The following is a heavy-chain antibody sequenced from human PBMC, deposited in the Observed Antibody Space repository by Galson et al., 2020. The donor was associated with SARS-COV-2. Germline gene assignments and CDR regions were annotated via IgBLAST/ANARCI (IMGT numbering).Heavy chain of an antibody. D-gene: IGHD1-1*01. J-gene: IGHJ3*02. CDR3: ARSGINPFAFDI. CDR2: ISSGDTT. Sequence: GSLRLSCEASGLTVSTNYMNWGRQAPGKGLEWVSLISSGDTTYYADSVRGRFTISRDNSKNTVYLQMNSLRAEDTAVYYCARSGINPFAFDIWGQGTMVTVSS. CDR1: GLTVSTNY. V-gene: IGHV3-66*01.